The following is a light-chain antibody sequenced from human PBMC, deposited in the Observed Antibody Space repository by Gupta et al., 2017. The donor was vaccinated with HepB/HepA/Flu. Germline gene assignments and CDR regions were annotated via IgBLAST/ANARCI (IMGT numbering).Light chain of an antibody. CDR3: QQYNSYLLT. Sequence: DIQMTQSPSTLSASVGDRVTITCRASQSISSWLAWYQQKPGKAPKLLIYKASSLESGVPSRFSGSGSGTEFTLTISSLQPDDFATYYCQQYNSYLLTFGGGAKVEIK. J-gene: IGKJ4*01. CDR2: KAS. V-gene: IGKV1-5*03. CDR1: QSISSW.